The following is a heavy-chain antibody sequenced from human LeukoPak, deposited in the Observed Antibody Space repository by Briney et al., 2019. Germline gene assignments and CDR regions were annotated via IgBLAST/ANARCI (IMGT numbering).Heavy chain of an antibody. CDR3: AKMTSALLGDLDY. Sequence: PGESLRLSCAASGFTFRTYGMHWVRQAPGKGLEWVAFIRNDGTIKYFADSVKGRFTISRDNSKSTLFLQMNSLRPEDTAVYYCAKMTSALLGDLDYWGQGTLVTVSS. CDR2: IRNDGTIK. J-gene: IGHJ4*02. V-gene: IGHV3-30*02. D-gene: IGHD3-10*01. CDR1: GFTFRTYG.